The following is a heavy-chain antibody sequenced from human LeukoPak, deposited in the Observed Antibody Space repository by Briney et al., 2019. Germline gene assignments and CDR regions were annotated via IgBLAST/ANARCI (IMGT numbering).Heavy chain of an antibody. J-gene: IGHJ4*02. CDR3: ARCEDY. Sequence: GGSLRLSCAASGFAFSSYWMSWVRQAPGGGREWVASIKTDGSEKYYLDSVKGRFTISRDNAKTSLFLQMHSLSDEDTAVYYCARCEDYWGQGTLATVSS. CDR2: IKTDGSEK. CDR1: GFAFSSYW. V-gene: IGHV3-7*01.